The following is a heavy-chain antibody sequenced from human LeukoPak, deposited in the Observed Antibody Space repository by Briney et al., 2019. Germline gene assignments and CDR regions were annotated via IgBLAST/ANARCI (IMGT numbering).Heavy chain of an antibody. CDR2: IYYSGST. D-gene: IGHD3-22*01. Sequence: PSETLSLTCTVSGGSISSYYWSWIRQPPGKGLEWIAYIYYSGSTNYNPSLKSRVTISVDTSKNQFSLKLSSVTAADTAVYYCARVRPAVYDSSGTSFDYWGQGTLVTVSS. V-gene: IGHV4-59*13. CDR1: GGSISSYY. CDR3: ARVRPAVYDSSGTSFDY. J-gene: IGHJ4*02.